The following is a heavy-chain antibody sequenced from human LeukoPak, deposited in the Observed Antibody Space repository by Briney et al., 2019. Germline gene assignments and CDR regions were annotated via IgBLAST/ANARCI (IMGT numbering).Heavy chain of an antibody. J-gene: IGHJ4*02. CDR2: ISGSGTNT. CDR3: AKVFMKDYWNAYYTFDS. CDR1: GFTFSSYA. V-gene: IGHV3-23*01. Sequence: PGGSLRLSCAASGFTFSSYAMSWVRQASGEGLEWVSGISGSGTNTYYGDSVKGRFSISRDNSKNTLNLQMNSLGAGDTAVYFCAKVFMKDYWNAYYTFDSWGQGTLVAVSS. D-gene: IGHD3-3*01.